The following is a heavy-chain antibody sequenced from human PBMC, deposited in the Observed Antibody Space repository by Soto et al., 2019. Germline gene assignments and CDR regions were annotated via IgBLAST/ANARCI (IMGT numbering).Heavy chain of an antibody. Sequence: SETLSLTCAVSGGSISTSNWWSWVRQPPGKGLEWIGEVYRTGSTNYNPSLESRVTVSIDKSKNQFSLKLTSVTAADTAVYYCARARATIATAAIFDCWGQGTLVT. D-gene: IGHD6-13*01. V-gene: IGHV4-4*02. CDR3: ARARATIATAAIFDC. CDR2: VYRTGST. CDR1: GGSISTSNW. J-gene: IGHJ4*02.